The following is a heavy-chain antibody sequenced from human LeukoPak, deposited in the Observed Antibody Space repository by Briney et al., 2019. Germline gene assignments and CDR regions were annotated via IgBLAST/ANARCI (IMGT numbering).Heavy chain of an antibody. CDR1: GFTFSRYA. V-gene: IGHV3-64D*06. CDR3: ASTYSYDSSGYYPFDY. D-gene: IGHD3-22*01. Sequence: PGGSLRLSCSASGFTFSRYAMHWVRQPPGKGLEYVSAITNNGRSTYYADSVKGRFTISRDNSKSTLYLQMSSLRAEDTAVYYCASTYSYDSSGYYPFDYWGQGTLVTVPS. CDR2: ITNNGRST. J-gene: IGHJ4*02.